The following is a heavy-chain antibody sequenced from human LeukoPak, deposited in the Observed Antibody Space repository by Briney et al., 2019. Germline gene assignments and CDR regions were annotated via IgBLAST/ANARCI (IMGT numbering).Heavy chain of an antibody. D-gene: IGHD3-22*01. V-gene: IGHV4-59*12. J-gene: IGHJ4*02. CDR3: AREGFYYYDSSGYMTYYFDY. CDR2: IYYSGST. CDR1: GGSISSYY. Sequence: SETLSLTCTVSGGSISSYYWSWIRQPPGKGLEWIGYIYYSGSTNYNPSLKSRVTISVDTSKNQFSLKLSSVTAADTAVYYCAREGFYYYDSSGYMTYYFDYWGQGTLVTVSS.